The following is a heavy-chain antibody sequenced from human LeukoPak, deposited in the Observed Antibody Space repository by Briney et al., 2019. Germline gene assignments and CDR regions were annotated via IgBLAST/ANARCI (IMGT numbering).Heavy chain of an antibody. Sequence: SETLSLTCAVYGGSFSGYYWSWIRQPPGKGLEWIGEIYHSGSTNYNPSLKSRVTISVDKSKNQFSLKLSSVTAADTAVYYCASYIPIAAAGQFDYWGQGTLVTVSS. CDR2: IYHSGST. D-gene: IGHD6-13*01. J-gene: IGHJ4*02. CDR1: GGSFSGYY. V-gene: IGHV4-34*01. CDR3: ASYIPIAAAGQFDY.